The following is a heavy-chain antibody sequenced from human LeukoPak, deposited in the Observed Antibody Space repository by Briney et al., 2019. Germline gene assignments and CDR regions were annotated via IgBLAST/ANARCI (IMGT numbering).Heavy chain of an antibody. CDR3: ARGRVGAPDVFDI. D-gene: IGHD1-26*01. CDR2: ISNDGRDK. V-gene: IGHV3-30*07. CDR1: GFPVSNDS. J-gene: IGHJ3*02. Sequence: GGSLRLSCAASGFPVSNDSMTWVRQAPGKGLEWVAVISNDGRDKHHADSVKGRFTISRDNSKNTLFLQMNSLRAEDTAVYYCARGRVGAPDVFDIWGQGTMVTVSP.